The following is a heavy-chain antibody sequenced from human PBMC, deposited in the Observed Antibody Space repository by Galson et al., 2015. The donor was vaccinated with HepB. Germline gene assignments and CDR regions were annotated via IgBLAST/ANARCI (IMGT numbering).Heavy chain of an antibody. CDR2: ISWNSGSI. Sequence: SLRLSCAASGFTFDDYAMHWVRQAPGKGLEWVSGISWNSGSIGYADSVKGRFTISRDNAKNSLYLQMNSLRAEDTALYYCAKDAVGATGGNWFDPWGQGTLVTVSS. CDR3: AKDAVGATGGNWFDP. D-gene: IGHD1-26*01. J-gene: IGHJ5*02. CDR1: GFTFDDYA. V-gene: IGHV3-9*01.